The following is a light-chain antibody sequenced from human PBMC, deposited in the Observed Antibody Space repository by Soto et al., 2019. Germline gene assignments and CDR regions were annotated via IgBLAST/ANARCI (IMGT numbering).Light chain of an antibody. CDR1: QSISTY. V-gene: IGKV1-39*01. Sequence: DIQMTQSPSSLSASVGDRVTITCRASQSISTYLNWYQQKPGKAPKVLIYGASSLQSGVTSRFSGSGSGTNFTLSISSLKPEDFANYSCQQPYRAPLTFARETNDEIK. CDR2: GAS. CDR3: QQPYRAPLT. J-gene: IGKJ4*01.